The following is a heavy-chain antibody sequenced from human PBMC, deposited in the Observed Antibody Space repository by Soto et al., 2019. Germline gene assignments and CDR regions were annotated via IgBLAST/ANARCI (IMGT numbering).Heavy chain of an antibody. Sequence: QVQLVQSGAEVKKPGSSVKVSCKASGGSLSNYGISWVRQAPGQGLEWMGAIIPVFGTPNYAQKFQDRVTITADESTTTVYMEVRSLTSEDTAAYYCARGDATKIVVTTYYGMDVWGQGTTVTVSS. CDR1: GGSLSNYG. CDR3: ARGDATKIVVTTYYGMDV. J-gene: IGHJ6*02. CDR2: IIPVFGTP. D-gene: IGHD3-22*01. V-gene: IGHV1-69*12.